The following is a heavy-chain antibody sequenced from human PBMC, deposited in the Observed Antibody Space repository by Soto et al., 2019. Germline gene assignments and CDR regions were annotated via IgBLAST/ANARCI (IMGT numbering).Heavy chain of an antibody. CDR1: GGSINRYY. J-gene: IGHJ6*03. V-gene: IGHV4-59*01. CDR2: IYYSGST. Sequence: SETLSLTCTVSGGSINRYYWSWIRQPPGKGLEWIGWIYYSGSTNYIPSLTSRVTISVDTSKNQFSLQLASVTAADTAVYYCARSKDYYYFYVDGWGKGTTVTVSS. CDR3: ARSKDYYYFYVDG.